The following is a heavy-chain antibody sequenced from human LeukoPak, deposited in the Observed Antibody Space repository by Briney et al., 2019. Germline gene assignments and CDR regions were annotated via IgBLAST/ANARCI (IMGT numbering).Heavy chain of an antibody. J-gene: IGHJ6*03. V-gene: IGHV4-39*07. CDR1: GGSISSSSYY. CDR2: IYYSGST. Sequence: SETLSLTCTVSGGSISSSSYYWGWIRQPPGKGLEWIGSIYYSGSTYYNPSLKSRVTISVDTSKNQFSLKLSSVTAADTAVYYCARVAGANDPRDYYYMDVWGKGTTVTVSS. CDR3: ARVAGANDPRDYYYMDV. D-gene: IGHD3-10*01.